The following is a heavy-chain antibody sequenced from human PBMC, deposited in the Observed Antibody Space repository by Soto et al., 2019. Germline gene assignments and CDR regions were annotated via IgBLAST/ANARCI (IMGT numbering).Heavy chain of an antibody. V-gene: IGHV4-30-4*01. Sequence: SETLSLTCTFSCGSISSGNYYWSWIRQPLGKSLEGIGFMSYSGSTPYNASLKSRGTISVDTSKSQFSPNLSFVSAADTGVYFCAPMGTPATGLYYFDNWGEGNLVTVSS. D-gene: IGHD1-7*01. CDR2: MSYSGST. J-gene: IGHJ4*02. CDR1: CGSISSGNYY. CDR3: APMGTPATGLYYFDN.